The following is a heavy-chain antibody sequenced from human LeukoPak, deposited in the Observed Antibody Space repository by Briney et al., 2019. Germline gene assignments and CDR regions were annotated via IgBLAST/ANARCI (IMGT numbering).Heavy chain of an antibody. V-gene: IGHV4-34*01. Sequence: PSETLSLTCAVYGGSFSGYYWSWIRQPPGKGLEWIGEINHSGSTNYNPSLKSRVTISVDTSKNQFSLKLSSVTAADTAVNYCAPGEAPYFDYWGQGTLVTVSS. CDR3: APGEAPYFDY. CDR1: GGSFSGYY. D-gene: IGHD6-6*01. CDR2: INHSGST. J-gene: IGHJ4*02.